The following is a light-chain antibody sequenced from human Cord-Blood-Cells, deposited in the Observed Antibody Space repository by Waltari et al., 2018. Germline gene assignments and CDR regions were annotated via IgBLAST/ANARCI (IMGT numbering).Light chain of an antibody. J-gene: IGLJ3*02. CDR1: CSDVGSYNL. Sequence: QSALTQPASVSGSPGQSITISCTGTCSDVGSYNLVSWYQQHPGKAPKPLIYEGSKRPSGVSKCFSGSKAGNTAVLTIPWLQAEDEADYYCCSYAGSSTWVFGGGTKLTVL. CDR3: CSYAGSSTWV. CDR2: EGS. V-gene: IGLV2-23*01.